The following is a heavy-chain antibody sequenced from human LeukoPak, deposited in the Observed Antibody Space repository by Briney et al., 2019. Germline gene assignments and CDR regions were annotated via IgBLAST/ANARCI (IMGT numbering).Heavy chain of an antibody. V-gene: IGHV3-66*01. J-gene: IGHJ4*02. CDR2: IYSGGST. Sequence: PGGSLRLSCAASGFTVSSNYMSWVRQAPRKGLEWVSFIYSGGSTRYPDSAKGRFTISRDISKNTVSLQMNSLRAEDTAVYYCVGIQSGRYNQYSFDYWGQGTLVTVSS. CDR3: VGIQSGRYNQYSFDY. D-gene: IGHD1-26*01. CDR1: GFTVSSNY.